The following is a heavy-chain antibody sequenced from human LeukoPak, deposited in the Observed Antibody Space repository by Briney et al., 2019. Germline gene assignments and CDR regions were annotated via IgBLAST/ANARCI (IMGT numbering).Heavy chain of an antibody. CDR2: INPSGGST. D-gene: IGHD1-26*01. CDR1: GYTFTSYY. J-gene: IGHJ4*02. V-gene: IGHV1-46*01. CDR3: ARVKSGSGSYYRYFDY. Sequence: ASVKVSCKASGYTFTSYYMHWVRQAPGQGLEWMGIINPSGGSTTYAQKFQGRVTMTRDMSTSTVYMELSSLRSEDTAVYYCARVKSGSGSYYRYFDYWGQGTLVTVSS.